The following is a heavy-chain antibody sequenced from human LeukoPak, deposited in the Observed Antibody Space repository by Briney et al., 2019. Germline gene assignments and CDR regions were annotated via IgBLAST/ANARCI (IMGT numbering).Heavy chain of an antibody. CDR3: ACCALGVWADNYYMDV. J-gene: IGHJ6*03. CDR2: ISSSGSNM. CDR1: ESLNGYA. Sequence: PGGSLRLSCSASESLNGYAMSWVRQAPGMGLEWVASISSSGSNMYYADSVKGRFIISRDNAKKSLSLEMNSLTSHDTAIYYCACCALGVWADNYYMDVWGTGTTVIVSS. D-gene: IGHD3-16*01. V-gene: IGHV3-21*01.